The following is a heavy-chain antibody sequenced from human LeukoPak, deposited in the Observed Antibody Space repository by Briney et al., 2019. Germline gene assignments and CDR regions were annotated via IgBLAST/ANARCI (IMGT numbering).Heavy chain of an antibody. Sequence: SGTLSLTCAVYGGSFSGYYWSWIRQPPGKGLEWIGEINHSGSTNYNPSLKSRVTTSVDTSKNQFSLKLSSVTAADTAVYYCARVAWYYYDSSGYSNWFDPWGQGTLVTVSS. J-gene: IGHJ5*02. CDR1: GGSFSGYY. CDR3: ARVAWYYYDSSGYSNWFDP. V-gene: IGHV4-34*01. D-gene: IGHD3-22*01. CDR2: INHSGST.